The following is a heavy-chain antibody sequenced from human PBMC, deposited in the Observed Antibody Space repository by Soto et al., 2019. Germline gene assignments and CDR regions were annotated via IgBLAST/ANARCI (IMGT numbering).Heavy chain of an antibody. J-gene: IGHJ5*02. Sequence: SETLSLTCTVSGGSISSGGYYWSWLRQHPGKGLEWIGYIYYSGSTYYNPTLKSRVTISVDTSKNQFSLKLSSVTAADTAVYYCARVIKAVTTGKYRENWFDPWGQGTLVTVSS. CDR3: ARVIKAVTTGKYRENWFDP. CDR1: GGSISSGGYY. V-gene: IGHV4-31*03. CDR2: IYYSGST. D-gene: IGHD4-17*01.